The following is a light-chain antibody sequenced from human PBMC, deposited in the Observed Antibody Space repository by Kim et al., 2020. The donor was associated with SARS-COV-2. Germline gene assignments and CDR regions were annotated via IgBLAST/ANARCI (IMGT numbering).Light chain of an antibody. CDR3: QQYNNRPRS. V-gene: IGKV3D-15*01. CDR1: QSVSSN. Sequence: EIVLTQSPATLSVSPGERATLSCRASQSVSSNLAWYQQKPGQAPRLLIYGASTRATGIPARFSGSGSGTEFTLTISSLQSEDFALYFCQQYNNRPRSFGEGTKVDIK. J-gene: IGKJ1*01. CDR2: GAS.